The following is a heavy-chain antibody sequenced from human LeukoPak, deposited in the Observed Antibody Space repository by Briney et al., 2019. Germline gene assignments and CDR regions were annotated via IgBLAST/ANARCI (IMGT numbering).Heavy chain of an antibody. V-gene: IGHV4-39*01. CDR1: GDSINTGRHY. D-gene: IGHD3-3*01. CDR3: ARHWGRDYDFWSGYYGVYFDY. CDR2: TLHSGSP. J-gene: IGHJ4*02. Sequence: PSETLSLTCTVSGDSINTGRHYWGWIRQSPGKGLEWIGSTLHSGSPYYNPSLKSRVTISVDTSKNQFSLKMTSVTAADTAVYYCARHWGRDYDFWSGYYGVYFDYWGQGTLVTVSS.